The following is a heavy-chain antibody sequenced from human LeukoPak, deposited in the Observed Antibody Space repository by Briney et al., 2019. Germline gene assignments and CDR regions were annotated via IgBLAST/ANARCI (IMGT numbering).Heavy chain of an antibody. CDR2: INHSGST. J-gene: IGHJ5*02. D-gene: IGHD3-10*01. V-gene: IGHV4-34*01. CDR3: ARWVRGTRPRFDP. CDR1: GGSFSGYY. Sequence: PSETLSLTCAVYGGSFSGYYWSWIRQPPGKGLEWIGEINHSGSTNYNPSLKSRVTISVDTSKNQFSLKLSSVTAADTAVYYCARWVRGTRPRFDPWGQGTLVTVSS.